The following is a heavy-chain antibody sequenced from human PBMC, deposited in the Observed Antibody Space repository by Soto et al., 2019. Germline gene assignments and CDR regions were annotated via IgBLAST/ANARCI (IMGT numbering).Heavy chain of an antibody. CDR3: ARVWPYAGYSSGWYLVDY. CDR2: ISAYNGNT. CDR1: GYTFTSYG. J-gene: IGHJ4*02. Sequence: GASVKVSCKASGYTFTSYGISWVRQAPGQGLEWMGWISAYNGNTNYAQKLQGRVTMTTGTSTSTAYMELRSLRSDDTAVYYCARVWPYAGYSSGWYLVDYWGQGTLVTVSS. D-gene: IGHD6-19*01. V-gene: IGHV1-18*01.